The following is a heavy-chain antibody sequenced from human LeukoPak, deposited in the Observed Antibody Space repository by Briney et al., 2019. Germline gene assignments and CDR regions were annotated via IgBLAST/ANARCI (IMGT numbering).Heavy chain of an antibody. CDR2: IKQDGSEK. Sequence: GGSLRLSCAAPGFTFSSYWMSWVRQAPGKGLEWVANIKQDGSEKYYVDSVKGRFTISRDNAKNSLYLQMNSLRAEDTAVYYCARALGRLQPYYYYGMDVWGQGTTVTVSS. CDR1: GFTFSSYW. D-gene: IGHD5-24*01. V-gene: IGHV3-7*01. CDR3: ARALGRLQPYYYYGMDV. J-gene: IGHJ6*02.